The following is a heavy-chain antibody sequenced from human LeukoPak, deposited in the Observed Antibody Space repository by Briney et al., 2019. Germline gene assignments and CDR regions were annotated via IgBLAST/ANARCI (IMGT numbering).Heavy chain of an antibody. CDR2: IYRSGST. CDR1: GYSISSGYY. J-gene: IGHJ4*02. Sequence: SETLSLTCAVSGYSISSGYYWGWIRQPPGKGLEWIGSIYRSGSTYYNPSLKSRVTISVDTSKNQFSLKLSSVTAADTAVYYCARHSIKIYDGVDYWGQGTLVTVSS. CDR3: ARHSIKIYDGVDY. D-gene: IGHD3-16*01. V-gene: IGHV4-38-2*01.